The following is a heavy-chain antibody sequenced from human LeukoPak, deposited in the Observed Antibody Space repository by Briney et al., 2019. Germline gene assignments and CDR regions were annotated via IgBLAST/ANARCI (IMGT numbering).Heavy chain of an antibody. J-gene: IGHJ4*02. CDR3: AKDIVATIETDFDY. CDR2: ISGSGGST. D-gene: IGHD5-12*01. CDR1: GFTFSSYS. V-gene: IGHV3-23*01. Sequence: PGGSLRLACAAAGFTFSSYSMSWVSQAPGRGLEWVSAISGSGGSTFYAESVKGRFTISRDNSKNTLYLQMNSLRAEDTAVYYCAKDIVATIETDFDYWGQGTLVTVSS.